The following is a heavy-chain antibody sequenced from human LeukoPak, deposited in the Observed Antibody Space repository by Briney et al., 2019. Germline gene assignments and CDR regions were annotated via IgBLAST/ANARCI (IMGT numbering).Heavy chain of an antibody. CDR2: IYWDDDK. Sequence: SGPTLVNPTQTLTLTCTFSGFSLRTRGVGVGWIRQPPGKALEWLALIYWDDDKRYSPSLKSRLTITKDTSKTQVVLTMTNMDPVDTATYYCAHRGDVEMATIIQSAFDIWGQGTMVTVSS. V-gene: IGHV2-5*02. D-gene: IGHD5-24*01. J-gene: IGHJ3*02. CDR3: AHRGDVEMATIIQSAFDI. CDR1: GFSLRTRGVG.